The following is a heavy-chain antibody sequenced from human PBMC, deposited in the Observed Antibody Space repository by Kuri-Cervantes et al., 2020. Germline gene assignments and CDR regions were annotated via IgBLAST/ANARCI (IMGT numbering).Heavy chain of an antibody. D-gene: IGHD6-19*01. CDR2: VRFSGSNQ. CDR1: GFTFSHYG. V-gene: IGHV3-30*02. J-gene: IGHJ4*02. CDR3: VRDGSSGWHFDN. Sequence: GESLKISCAASGFTFSHYGMHWVRQAPGKGLEWVAFVRFSGSNQNYADSVKGRFTISRDNSKNTLYLQMNSLRAEDTAVYYCVRDGSSGWHFDNWGQGTLVTVSS.